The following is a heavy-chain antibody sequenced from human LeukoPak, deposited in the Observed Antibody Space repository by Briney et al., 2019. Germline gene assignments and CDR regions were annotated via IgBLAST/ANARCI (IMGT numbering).Heavy chain of an antibody. CDR3: ARHLAYSSSSTFDI. CDR2: IYYSGST. V-gene: IGHV4-39*01. D-gene: IGHD6-6*01. J-gene: IGHJ3*02. Sequence: PSETLSLTCTVSGGSISSSSYYWGWIRQPPGKGLEWIGSIYYSGSTYYNPSLKSRVTISVDTSKNQFSLKLSSVTAADTAVYYGARHLAYSSSSTFDIWGQGTMVTVSS. CDR1: GGSISSSSYY.